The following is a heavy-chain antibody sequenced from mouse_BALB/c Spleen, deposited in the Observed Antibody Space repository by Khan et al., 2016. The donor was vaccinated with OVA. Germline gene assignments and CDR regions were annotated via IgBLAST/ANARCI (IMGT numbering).Heavy chain of an antibody. V-gene: IGHV3-2*02. CDR2: IRNSGNT. CDR1: GSSIPSDYA. CDR3: ESDGDWYFDV. Sequence: EVQLQESGPGLVKPSQSLALTCTVSGSSIPSDYAWNWIRQFPGSKLEWMGYIRNSGNTSYNPSLKSRITITRDTSKNQFFLQLNSVTTEDTARYYCESDGDWYFDVWGEGTTVTVSS. J-gene: IGHJ1*01. D-gene: IGHD2-3*01.